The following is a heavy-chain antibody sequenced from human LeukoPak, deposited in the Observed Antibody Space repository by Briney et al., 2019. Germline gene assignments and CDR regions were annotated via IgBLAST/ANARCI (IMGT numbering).Heavy chain of an antibody. V-gene: IGHV4-61*02. CDR1: GGSISSGSYY. J-gene: IGHJ5*02. D-gene: IGHD3-10*01. CDR2: IYSSGST. CDR3: ARVVLGIWFGELLAFDP. Sequence: SETLSLTCTVSGGSISSGSYYWSWIRQPAGKGLEWIGRIYSSGSTNYNPSLKSRVTISLDTSKNQFSLKLSSVTAADTAAYYCARVVLGIWFGELLAFDPWGQGTLVTVSS.